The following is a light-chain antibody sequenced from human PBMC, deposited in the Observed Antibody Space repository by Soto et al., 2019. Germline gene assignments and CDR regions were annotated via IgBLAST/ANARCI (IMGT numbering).Light chain of an antibody. CDR1: QSISSW. CDR2: KAS. CDR3: QQYESYPLT. J-gene: IGKJ4*01. Sequence: DIQMTQSPSTLSASVGDRITITCRASQSISSWLAWYQQKPGRAPKLLIYKASSLERGVPSRFSASGSGTEFTLTISSLPPDDFATYYCQQYESYPLTFGGGTKVKIK. V-gene: IGKV1-5*03.